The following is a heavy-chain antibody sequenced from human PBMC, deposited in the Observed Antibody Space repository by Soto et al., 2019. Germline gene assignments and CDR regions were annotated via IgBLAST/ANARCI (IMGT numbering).Heavy chain of an antibody. D-gene: IGHD3-3*01. CDR2: ISRNGNYI. V-gene: IGHV3-21*01. CDR1: GYTFSSYS. CDR3: ARVFGVSSRPRGYYYYYMDV. J-gene: IGHJ6*03. Sequence: GGSLRISCAASGYTFSSYSMNWVRQAPGEGLEWVSSISRNGNYIYYIDSVKGRFTISRDNAENSLYLQMNSLRAEDTAVYYCARVFGVSSRPRGYYYYYMDVWGKGTTVTVSS.